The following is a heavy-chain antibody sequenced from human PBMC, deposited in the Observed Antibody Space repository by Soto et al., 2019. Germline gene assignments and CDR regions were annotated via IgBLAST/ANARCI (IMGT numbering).Heavy chain of an antibody. D-gene: IGHD3-16*01. CDR3: ARQAKIGDRSQFYFDS. CDR1: GFTSSFYA. V-gene: IGHV3-30*04. J-gene: IGHJ4*02. Sequence: PGGSLRLSCAASGFTSSFYAMHWVRQAPGKGLEWVAVISYNGRNKHYVDSVKGRFTISRDNSQDTLYLQMDSLRPDDTAVYYCARQAKIGDRSQFYFDSWGQGTLVTVSS. CDR2: ISYNGRNK.